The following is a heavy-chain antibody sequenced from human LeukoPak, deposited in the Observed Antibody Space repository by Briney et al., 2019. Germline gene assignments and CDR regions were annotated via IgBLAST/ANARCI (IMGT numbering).Heavy chain of an antibody. CDR3: ARGPYSYDSSGAFDI. CDR1: GDSISSGDYY. Sequence: SQTLSLTCTVSGDSISSGDYYWSWIRQPPGKGLEGIGRISSSGSTNYNPSLKSRVNISVDTSKNQFSLKLRSVTAADTAVYFCARGPYSYDSSGAFDIWGQGTMVTVSS. J-gene: IGHJ3*02. CDR2: ISSSGST. V-gene: IGHV4-61*02. D-gene: IGHD3-22*01.